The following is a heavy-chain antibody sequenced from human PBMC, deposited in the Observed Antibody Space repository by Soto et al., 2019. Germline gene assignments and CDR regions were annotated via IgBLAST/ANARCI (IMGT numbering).Heavy chain of an antibody. V-gene: IGHV4-59*01. CDR2: IYYSGSS. D-gene: IGHD1-7*01. CDR1: GAYMRGFY. CDR3: ARDNGNYDFDF. J-gene: IGHJ4*02. Sequence: QVQLQESGPGLVKPSDTLSLTCTVSGAYMRGFYWPCIRQPPGQGLEWIGYIYYSGSSSYNPSLKSRVTISLDTSKSQFSLELSSVTAADTAFYYCARDNGNYDFDFWGQGTLVTVSS.